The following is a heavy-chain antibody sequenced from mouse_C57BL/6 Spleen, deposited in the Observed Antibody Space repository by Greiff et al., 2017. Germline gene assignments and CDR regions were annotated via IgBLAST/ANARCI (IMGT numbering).Heavy chain of an antibody. Sequence: VQLKESGPGLVKPSQSLSLTCSVTGYSITSGYYWNWIRQFPGNKLEWMGYISYDGSNNYNPSLKNRISITRDTSKNQFFLKLNSVTTEDTATYYCARGGFLRYFDVWGTGTTVTVSS. CDR3: ARGGFLRYFDV. CDR1: GYSITSGYY. V-gene: IGHV3-6*01. CDR2: ISYDGSN. J-gene: IGHJ1*03.